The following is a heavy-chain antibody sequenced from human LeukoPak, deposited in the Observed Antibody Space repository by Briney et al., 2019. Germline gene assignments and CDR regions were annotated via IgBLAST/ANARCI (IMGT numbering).Heavy chain of an antibody. J-gene: IGHJ6*03. D-gene: IGHD3-16*01. CDR1: GGSISSYY. Sequence: SETLSLTCTVSGGSISSYYWSWIRQPPGKGLEWIGYIYYSGSTNYNPSLKSRVTISVDTSKNQFSLKLSSVTAADTAVYYCARVSYDYVWGSYPYYYYYMDVWGKETTVTISS. CDR2: IYYSGST. V-gene: IGHV4-59*01. CDR3: ARVSYDYVWGSYPYYYYYMDV.